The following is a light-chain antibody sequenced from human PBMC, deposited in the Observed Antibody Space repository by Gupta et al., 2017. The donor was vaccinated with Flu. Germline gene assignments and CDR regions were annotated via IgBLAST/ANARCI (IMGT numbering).Light chain of an antibody. CDR1: SFLVSSV. J-gene: IGLJ2*01. CDR3: AIWDDSLNRLV. V-gene: IGLV1-44*01. CDR2: NSD. Sequence: SFLVSSVVNWYQQLPGAAPRLLLFNSDQRASGGPDRVSGSRSGTSASLAVSGLQSEDEAFYFCAIWDDSLNRLVFGGGTRLTVL.